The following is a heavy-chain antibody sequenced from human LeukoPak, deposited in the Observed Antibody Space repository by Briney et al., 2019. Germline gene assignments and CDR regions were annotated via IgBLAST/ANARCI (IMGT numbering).Heavy chain of an antibody. Sequence: SETLSLTCIVSGDSISSTSYYWAWIRQPPGKGLEWIGMIFYSGSAYYTPSLRGRVTLSVDTPRNQFSLNLISVTAADTAVYYCARDRRAVAGPSFDYWGQGTLVTVSS. D-gene: IGHD6-19*01. J-gene: IGHJ4*02. CDR1: GDSISSTSYY. CDR2: IFYSGSA. CDR3: ARDRRAVAGPSFDY. V-gene: IGHV4-39*02.